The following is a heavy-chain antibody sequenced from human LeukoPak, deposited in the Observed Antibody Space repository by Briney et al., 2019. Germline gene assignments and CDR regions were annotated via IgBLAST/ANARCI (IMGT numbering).Heavy chain of an antibody. Sequence: GGSLRLSCAASGFTFTTYSMNWVRQAPGKGLEWVSSISSSSTYIYYADSVKGRFTISRDNARNSLFLQMNSLRAEDTAVYYCARGKYGDYYFDYWGQGTRVTVSS. CDR3: ARGKYGDYYFDY. V-gene: IGHV3-21*01. CDR2: ISSSSTYI. J-gene: IGHJ4*02. D-gene: IGHD4-17*01. CDR1: GFTFTTYS.